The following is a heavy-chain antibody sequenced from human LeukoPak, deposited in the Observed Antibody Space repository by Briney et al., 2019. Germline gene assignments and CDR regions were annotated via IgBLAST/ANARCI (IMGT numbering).Heavy chain of an antibody. J-gene: IGHJ4*02. V-gene: IGHV1-18*01. Sequence: ASVKVSCKTSGYKFKTFGISWVRQAPGQGLEWMGWIRADKGKTDYAQKFQDRVTLTIDTSTSTAYMELRSLTADDTATYYCARDRSNSDFWGQGTLVTVS. D-gene: IGHD4-11*01. CDR2: IRADKGKT. CDR3: ARDRSNSDF. CDR1: GYKFKTFG.